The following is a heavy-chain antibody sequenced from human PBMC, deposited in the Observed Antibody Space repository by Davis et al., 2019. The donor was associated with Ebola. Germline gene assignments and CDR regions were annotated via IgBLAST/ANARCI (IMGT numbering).Heavy chain of an antibody. CDR3: AKDIDVGGSGSSKIEGSYYYYGMDV. CDR2: ISWNSGSI. V-gene: IGHV3-9*01. Sequence: PGGSLRLSCAASGFTFSSYIMNWVRQAPGKGLEWVSGISWNSGSIGYADSVKGRFTISRDNAKNSLYLQMNSLRAEDTALYYCAKDIDVGGSGSSKIEGSYYYYGMDVWGQGTTVTVSS. D-gene: IGHD3-10*01. J-gene: IGHJ6*02. CDR1: GFTFSSYI.